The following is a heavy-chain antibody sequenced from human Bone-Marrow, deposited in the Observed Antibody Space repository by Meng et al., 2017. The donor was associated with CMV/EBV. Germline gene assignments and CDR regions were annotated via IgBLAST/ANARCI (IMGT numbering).Heavy chain of an antibody. J-gene: IGHJ6*02. D-gene: IGHD5-18*01. CDR2: IYYSGST. CDR1: GGSISSSSYY. Sequence: SETLSLTCTVSGGSISSSSYYWGWIRQPPGKGLEWIGSIYYSGSTYYNPSLKSRVTISVDTSKNQFSLKLSSVTAADTAVYYCASGYSYGYHYYYGIDVWGQGTTVTVSS. CDR3: ASGYSYGYHYYYGIDV. V-gene: IGHV4-39*07.